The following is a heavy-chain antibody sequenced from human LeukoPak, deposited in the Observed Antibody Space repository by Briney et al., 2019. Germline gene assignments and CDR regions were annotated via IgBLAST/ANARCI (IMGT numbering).Heavy chain of an antibody. CDR2: INHSGST. J-gene: IGHJ4*02. CDR1: GGSFSGYY. CDR3: ARLSITLFGVVSAHFEH. D-gene: IGHD3-3*01. Sequence: SETLSLTCAVFGGSFSGYYWSWIRQPPGKGLEWIGEINHSGSTDYNPSLKSRVTISGDSSKNQFSLNLNSVTAADTAVYYCARLSITLFGVVSAHFEHWGQGTLVTVSS. V-gene: IGHV4-34*01.